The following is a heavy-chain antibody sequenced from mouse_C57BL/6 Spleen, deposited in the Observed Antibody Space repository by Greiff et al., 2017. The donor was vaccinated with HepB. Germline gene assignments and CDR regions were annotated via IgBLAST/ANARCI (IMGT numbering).Heavy chain of an antibody. V-gene: IGHV1-22*01. D-gene: IGHD2-4*01. J-gene: IGHJ4*01. Sequence: EVQLQQSGPELVKPGASVKMSCKASGYTFTDYNMHWVKQSHGKSLEWIGYINPNNGGTSYNQKFKGKATLTVNKSSSTAYMELRSLTSEDSAVYYCARGVNYDYDVGYYAMDYWGQGTSVTVSS. CDR3: ARGVNYDYDVGYYAMDY. CDR1: GYTFTDYN. CDR2: INPNNGGT.